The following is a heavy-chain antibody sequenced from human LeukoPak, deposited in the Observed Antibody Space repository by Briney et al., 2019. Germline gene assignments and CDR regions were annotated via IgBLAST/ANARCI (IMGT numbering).Heavy chain of an antibody. CDR3: AKDSKSVLAVAGSFDY. V-gene: IGHV3-30*18. D-gene: IGHD6-13*01. CDR1: GFTFSSYG. J-gene: IGHJ4*02. CDR2: MSYDGSNE. Sequence: GVSLRLFCAASGFTFSSYGMHWVRQARGKGLEWVAVMSYDGSNEYYGDSVKGRFTISRDNSKNTLYLQMNSLRAEDTAVYYCAKDSKSVLAVAGSFDYWGQGTLVTVSS.